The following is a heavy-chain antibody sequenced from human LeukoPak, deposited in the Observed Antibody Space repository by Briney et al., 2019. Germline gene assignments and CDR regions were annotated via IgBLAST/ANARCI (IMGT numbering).Heavy chain of an antibody. CDR1: GFTFSSYW. Sequence: GGSLRLSCAASGFTFSSYWMNWVRQAPGKGLEWVSYISSSGSDIYYADSVKGRFTISRDNAKNSLYLHMNSLRAEDTAVYYCARDYGGSSPFDCWGQGTLVTVSS. V-gene: IGHV3-21*05. CDR3: ARDYGGSSPFDC. J-gene: IGHJ4*02. D-gene: IGHD4-23*01. CDR2: ISSSGSDI.